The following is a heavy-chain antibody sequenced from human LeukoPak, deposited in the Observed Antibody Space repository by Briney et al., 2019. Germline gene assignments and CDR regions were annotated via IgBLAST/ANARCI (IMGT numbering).Heavy chain of an antibody. CDR3: VRGGGLDV. J-gene: IGHJ6*02. CDR2: INHNGNVN. V-gene: IGHV3-7*03. Sequence: PGGSLRLSCAASGFTFSSYWMNWARQAPGKGLEWVASINHNGNVNYYVDSVKGRFTISRDNAKNSLYLQMSNLGAEDTAVYFCVRGGGLDVWGQGATVTVSS. D-gene: IGHD3-16*01. CDR1: GFTFSSYW.